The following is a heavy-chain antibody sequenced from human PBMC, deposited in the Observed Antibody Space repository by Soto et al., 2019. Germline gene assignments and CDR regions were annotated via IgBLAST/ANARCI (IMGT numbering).Heavy chain of an antibody. CDR1: GYTFTSYG. J-gene: IGHJ6*02. Sequence: QVQLVQSGAEVKKPGASVKVSCKASGYTFTSYGISWVRQAPGQGLEWMGWISAYNGNTNYAQKLQGRVTMTTDTSTSTAYMELRSLRSDDTAVYYCARVRYFDWLLYRRTLGSREYYYYGMDVWGQGTTVTVSS. V-gene: IGHV1-18*01. D-gene: IGHD3-9*01. CDR2: ISAYNGNT. CDR3: ARVRYFDWLLYRRTLGSREYYYYGMDV.